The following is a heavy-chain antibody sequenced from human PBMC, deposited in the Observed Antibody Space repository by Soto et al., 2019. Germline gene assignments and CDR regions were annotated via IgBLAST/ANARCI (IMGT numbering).Heavy chain of an antibody. CDR2: LYNSGST. J-gene: IGHJ4*02. CDR3: ARHYGDAFDY. Sequence: PSETLSLTCTVSGASISRYYWSWIRQSPGKGLEWIGYLYNSGSTNYNPSLKSRVTISVDTSKNQFSLKLSSVTAADTAVYYCARHYGDAFDYWGQGTLVTVSS. CDR1: GASISRYY. V-gene: IGHV4-59*08. D-gene: IGHD4-17*01.